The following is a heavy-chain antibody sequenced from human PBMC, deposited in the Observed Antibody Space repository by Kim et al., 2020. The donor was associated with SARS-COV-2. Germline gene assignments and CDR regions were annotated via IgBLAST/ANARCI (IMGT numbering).Heavy chain of an antibody. CDR1: GGSISSSSYY. CDR3: ARGPFITMTLVAQGYYYGLYV. D-gene: IGHD3-22*01. V-gene: IGHV4-39*01. CDR2: IYYSGST. J-gene: IGHJ6*02. Sequence: SETLSLTCTVSGGSISSSSYYWGWIRQPPGKGLEWIGSIYYSGSTYYNPSLKSRITISVDTSKNQFSLKLSSVTAADTAVYYCARGPFITMTLVAQGYYYGLYVWGQGTTVSVSS.